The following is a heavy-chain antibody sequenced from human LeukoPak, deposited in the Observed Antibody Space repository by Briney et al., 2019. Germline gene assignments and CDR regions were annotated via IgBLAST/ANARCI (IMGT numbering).Heavy chain of an antibody. CDR2: MNPNSGNT. CDR1: GYTFTSYD. V-gene: IGHV1-8*01. Sequence: GASVKVSCKASGYTFTSYDINWVRQATGQGLEWMGWMNPNSGNTGYAQKFQGRVTMTRNTSISTAYMELSSLRSEDTAVYYCASGYYYDSSGYLPDPYWGQGTLVTVSS. CDR3: ASGYYYDSSGYLPDPY. D-gene: IGHD3-22*01. J-gene: IGHJ4*02.